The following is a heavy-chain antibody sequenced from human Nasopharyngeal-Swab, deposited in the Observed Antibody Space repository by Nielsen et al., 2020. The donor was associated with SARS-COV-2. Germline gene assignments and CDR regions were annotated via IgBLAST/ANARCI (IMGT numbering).Heavy chain of an antibody. J-gene: IGHJ3*02. V-gene: IGHV3-13*01. D-gene: IGHD6-19*01. CDR1: GFSLTNYD. Sequence: GESLKISCAASGFSLTNYDLHWVRQATGKGLEWVSAIGVAGDTYYPHSVKGRFTISRENARSSLYLQMNSLTAGDTAMYYCASAGGSGWYAFDIWGQGTMSIVSS. CDR2: IGVAGDT. CDR3: ASAGGSGWYAFDI.